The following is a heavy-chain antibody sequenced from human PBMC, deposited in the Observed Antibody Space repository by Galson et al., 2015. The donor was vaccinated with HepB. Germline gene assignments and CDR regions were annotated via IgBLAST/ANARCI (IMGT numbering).Heavy chain of an antibody. Sequence: SLRLSCAASGFTFSRYAMHWIRQAAGKGLEWVAVISYDGSNKYYADSVRGRFTISRDNYKNTLYLQVNSLRAEDTAVYYCARDLIQGRYSSSWAYYFYYGLDVWGQGTTVTVSS. CDR3: ARDLIQGRYSSSWAYYFYYGLDV. J-gene: IGHJ6*02. D-gene: IGHD6-13*01. V-gene: IGHV3-30-3*01. CDR2: ISYDGSNK. CDR1: GFTFSRYA.